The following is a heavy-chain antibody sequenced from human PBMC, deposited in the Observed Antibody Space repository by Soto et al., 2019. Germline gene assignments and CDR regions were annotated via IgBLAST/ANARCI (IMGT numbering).Heavy chain of an antibody. Sequence: SETLSLTCTFSGGSISSDYWSCIRQPPGKGLEWLGEIYYRGNTNYNPSLKSRVTISVDTSKTQFSLKLTSVTAADTAVYYCARKGRGSYYYGMDVWGQGTTVTVSS. CDR3: ARKGRGSYYYGMDV. V-gene: IGHV4-59*08. D-gene: IGHD3-10*01. CDR2: IYYRGNT. CDR1: GGSISSDY. J-gene: IGHJ6*02.